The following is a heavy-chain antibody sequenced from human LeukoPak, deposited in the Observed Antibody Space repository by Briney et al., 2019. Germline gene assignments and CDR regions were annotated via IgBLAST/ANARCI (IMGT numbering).Heavy chain of an antibody. V-gene: IGHV1-18*01. D-gene: IGHD3-9*01. J-gene: IGHJ4*02. Sequence: ASVKVSCKASGGTFSSYAISWVRQAPGQGLEWMGWISAYNGNTNYAQKLQGRVTMTTDTSTSTAYMELRSLRSDDTAVYYCARMYYDILTGYFDSGTFDYWGQGTLVTVSS. CDR1: GGTFSSYA. CDR2: ISAYNGNT. CDR3: ARMYYDILTGYFDSGTFDY.